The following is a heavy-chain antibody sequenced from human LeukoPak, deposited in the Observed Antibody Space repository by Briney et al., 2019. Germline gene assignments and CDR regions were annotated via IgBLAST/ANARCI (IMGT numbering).Heavy chain of an antibody. CDR3: ARGAYSYGYFDWFDP. CDR2: IYHSGST. Sequence: SETLSLTCAVSGGSISSSNWWSWVRQPPGKGLEWIGEIYHSGSTNYNPSLKSRVTISVDKSKSQFSLKLSSVTAADTAVYYCARGAYSYGYFDWFDPWGQGTLVTVSS. V-gene: IGHV4-4*02. J-gene: IGHJ5*02. CDR1: GGSISSSNW. D-gene: IGHD5-18*01.